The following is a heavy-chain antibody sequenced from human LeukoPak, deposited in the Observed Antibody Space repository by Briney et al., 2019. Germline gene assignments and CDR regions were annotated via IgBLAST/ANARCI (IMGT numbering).Heavy chain of an antibody. D-gene: IGHD1-26*01. CDR3: ARGGAPFDY. V-gene: IGHV3-30*14. CDR1: GFPFGSYD. Sequence: GTSLRLSCAASGFPFGSYDMHWVRQAPGKGLEWVGVSPFDGPSKYNADSVKGRFSISRDTYESTLYLQMNSLTTADTAVYYCARGGAPFDYWGQGTQVAV. CDR2: SPFDGPSK. J-gene: IGHJ4*02.